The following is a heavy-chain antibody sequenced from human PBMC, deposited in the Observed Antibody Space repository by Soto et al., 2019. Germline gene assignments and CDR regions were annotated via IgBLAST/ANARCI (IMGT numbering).Heavy chain of an antibody. Sequence: QLQLQESGPGLVKPSETLSLTCSVSGGSISSSSYYWGWIRQPPGKGLAWIGSIYYSGSIYYNPSLKNRVTIAVDTSKHQFSRKLSSVTAAETAVYYCARQSSGWYNWFDPWGQGTLVTVSS. V-gene: IGHV4-39*01. CDR1: GGSISSSSYY. CDR3: ARQSSGWYNWFDP. CDR2: IYYSGSI. D-gene: IGHD6-19*01. J-gene: IGHJ5*02.